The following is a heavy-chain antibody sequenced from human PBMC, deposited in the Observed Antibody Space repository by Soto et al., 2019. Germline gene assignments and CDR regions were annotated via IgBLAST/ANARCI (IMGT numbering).Heavy chain of an antibody. CDR3: ARSILENYYYYGMDV. D-gene: IGHD3-10*01. J-gene: IGHJ6*02. CDR1: AYTITSHY. V-gene: IGHV1-46*01. CDR2: INPGGGIT. Sequence: GASVKVSCKASAYTITSHYMHWVRQAPGQGLEWMGMINPGGGITTYAQKFQGRVTVTRDTSTSTVYMEVSSLRSEDTAVYYCARSILENYYYYGMDVWGQGTTVTVS.